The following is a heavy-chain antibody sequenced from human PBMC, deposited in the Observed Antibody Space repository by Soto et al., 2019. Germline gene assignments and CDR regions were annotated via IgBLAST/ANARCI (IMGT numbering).Heavy chain of an antibody. CDR2: ISYDGSNK. CDR1: GFTFSSYA. Sequence: PGGSLRLSCAASGFTFSSYAMHWVRQAPGKGLEWVAVISYDGSNKYYADSVRGRFTISRDNTKNTLFLQMSSLRGEDSGVYYCARGTTLAIFDYGMDVSAQGTTVTVSS. V-gene: IGHV3-30-3*01. CDR3: ARGTTLAIFDYGMDV. J-gene: IGHJ6*02. D-gene: IGHD3-3*01.